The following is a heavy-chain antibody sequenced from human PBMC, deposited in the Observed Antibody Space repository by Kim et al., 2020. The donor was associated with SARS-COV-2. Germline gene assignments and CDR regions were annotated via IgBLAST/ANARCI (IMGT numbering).Heavy chain of an antibody. CDR1: GFTFSSYA. Sequence: GGSLRLSCAASGFTFSSYAMHWVRQAPGKGLEWVAVISYDGSNKYYADSVKGLFTISRDNSKNTLYLQMNSLRAEDTAVYYCARDSGPNYYYGMDVWGQGTTVTVSS. J-gene: IGHJ6*02. D-gene: IGHD3-10*01. CDR2: ISYDGSNK. V-gene: IGHV3-30-3*01. CDR3: ARDSGPNYYYGMDV.